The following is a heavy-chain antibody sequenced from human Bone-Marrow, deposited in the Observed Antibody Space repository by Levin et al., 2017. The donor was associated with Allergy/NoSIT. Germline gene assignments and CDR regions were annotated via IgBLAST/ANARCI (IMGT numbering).Heavy chain of an antibody. D-gene: IGHD2-15*01. CDR1: GFTFSSYA. J-gene: IGHJ4*02. Sequence: SCAASGFTFSSYAMSWVRQAPGKGLEWVSAISGSGGSTYYADSVKGRFTISRDNSKNTLYLQMNSLRAEDTAVYYCAKDPIVVVVADPIDYWGQGTLVTVSS. CDR2: ISGSGGST. V-gene: IGHV3-23*01. CDR3: AKDPIVVVVADPIDY.